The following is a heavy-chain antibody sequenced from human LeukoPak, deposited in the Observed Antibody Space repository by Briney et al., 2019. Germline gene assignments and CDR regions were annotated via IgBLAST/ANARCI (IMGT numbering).Heavy chain of an antibody. CDR1: GFTFSIYS. D-gene: IGHD3-22*01. CDR3: ARDSSISSWRDYDPLLDS. V-gene: IGHV3-21*01. CDR2: INSSSTYI. J-gene: IGHJ4*02. Sequence: PGGSLRLSCVASGFTFSIYSINWVRQAPGKGLEWVSSINSSSTYIYYADSVKGRFTISRDNVNNSLYLQMNSLRAEDTAIYYCARDSSISSWRDYDPLLDSWGQGTLVTVSS.